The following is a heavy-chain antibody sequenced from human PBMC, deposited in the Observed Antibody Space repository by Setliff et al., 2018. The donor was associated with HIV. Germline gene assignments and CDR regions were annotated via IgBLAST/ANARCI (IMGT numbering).Heavy chain of an antibody. J-gene: IGHJ3*01. Sequence: GGSLRLSCAASGFPFSSYWIHWVRQVSGKGLVWVSRINGDGSSTVYADSVKGRFTISRDNAKNALFLQMNSLRADDTAIYYCVRGWNTVTLRAFDVWGPGTVVTVSS. V-gene: IGHV3-74*03. D-gene: IGHD4-4*01. CDR1: GFPFSSYW. CDR2: INGDGSST. CDR3: VRGWNTVTLRAFDV.